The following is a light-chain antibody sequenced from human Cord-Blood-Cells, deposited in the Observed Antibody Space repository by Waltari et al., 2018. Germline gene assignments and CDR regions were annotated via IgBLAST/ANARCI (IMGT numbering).Light chain of an antibody. V-gene: IGLV3-21*04. CDR1: NIGSKS. CDR2: YDS. CDR3: QVWDSSSDWV. J-gene: IGLJ3*02. Sequence: SYVLTQPPSVSVAPGKTARITCGGNNIGSKSVHWYQQKPGQAPVLVIYYDSVRPSGIPERFSGSNSGNTATLTISRVEAGDEADYYCQVWDSSSDWVFGGGTKLTVL.